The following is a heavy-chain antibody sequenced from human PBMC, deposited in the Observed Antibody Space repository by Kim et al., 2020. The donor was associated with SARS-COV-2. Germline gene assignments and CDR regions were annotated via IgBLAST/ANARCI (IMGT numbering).Heavy chain of an antibody. CDR1: GYTLTELS. CDR2: FDPEDGET. V-gene: IGHV1-24*01. J-gene: IGHJ4*02. Sequence: ASVKVSCKVSGYTLTELSMHWVRQAPGKGLEWMGGFDPEDGETIYAQKFQGRVTMTEDTSTDTAYMELSSPRSEDTAVYYCATVFAIFGVVYFDYWGQGTLVTVSS. D-gene: IGHD3-3*01. CDR3: ATVFAIFGVVYFDY.